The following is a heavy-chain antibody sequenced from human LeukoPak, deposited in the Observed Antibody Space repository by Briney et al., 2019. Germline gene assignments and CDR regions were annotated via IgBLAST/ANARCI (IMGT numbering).Heavy chain of an antibody. CDR3: VNLGPCTTSSCQP. V-gene: IGHV3-74*01. J-gene: IGHJ4*02. D-gene: IGHD2-2*01. CDR2: ISSDGSST. CDR1: ALTFSIYY. Sequence: HAAGSLRLSCAASALTFSIYYMHWVRHAQGKGPVWVSRISSDGSSTSYADSVKGRFTISRDNAKNTLYLQMNSLRAEDTAVYYCVNLGPCTTSSCQPWGQGTLVTVSS.